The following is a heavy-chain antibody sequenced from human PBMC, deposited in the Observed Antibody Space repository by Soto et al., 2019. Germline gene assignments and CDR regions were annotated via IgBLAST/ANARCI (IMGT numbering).Heavy chain of an antibody. CDR2: INHSGST. J-gene: IGHJ5*02. Sequence: SETLSLTCAVYGGSFSGYYWSWIRQPPGKGLEWIGEINHSGSTNYNPSLKSRVTISVDTSKNQFSLRAEDMAVYYCAKGEYYDILTGPNWFDPWGQGTLVTVSS. CDR1: GGSFSGYY. V-gene: IGHV4-34*01. CDR3: AKGEYYDILTGPNWFDP. D-gene: IGHD3-9*01.